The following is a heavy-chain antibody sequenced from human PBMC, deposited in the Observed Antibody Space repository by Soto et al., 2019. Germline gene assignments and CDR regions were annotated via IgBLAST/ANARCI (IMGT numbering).Heavy chain of an antibody. D-gene: IGHD2-15*01. J-gene: IGHJ4*02. Sequence: QLLESGPGLGKLWETLSLTCTVSTGSITSGDYFWGWIRQPPGKGLEFIGSMHSSGGTYYSPSLTSRASITMAKSKNNCSMTMTSVTTAYTAGYFCDGVVVGATRKTGSDHWGQGTLVTVS. CDR3: DGVVVGATRKTGSDH. V-gene: IGHV4-39*02. CDR2: MHSSGGT. CDR1: TGSITSGDYF.